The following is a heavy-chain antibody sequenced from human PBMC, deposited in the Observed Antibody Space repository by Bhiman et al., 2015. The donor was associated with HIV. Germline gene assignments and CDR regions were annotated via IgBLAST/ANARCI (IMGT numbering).Heavy chain of an antibody. CDR2: ISSSSSYI. V-gene: IGHV3-21*02. J-gene: IGHJ5*02. D-gene: IGHD3-10*01. CDR1: GFTFSSYS. CDR3: ARDATVTQMVRGVPRWFDP. Sequence: EVQLLESGGGLVQPGGSLRLSCAASGFTFSSYSMNWIRQAPGKGLEWVSSISSSSSYIYYADSVKGRFTISRDNAKKSLYLQMNSLRAEDTAVYYCARDATVTQMVRGVPRWFDPWGQGTLVTVSS.